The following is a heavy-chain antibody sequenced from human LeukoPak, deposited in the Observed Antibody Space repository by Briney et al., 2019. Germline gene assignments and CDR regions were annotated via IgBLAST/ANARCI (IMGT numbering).Heavy chain of an antibody. Sequence: GGSLRLSCAASGFTFSSYAMSWVRRAPGKGLEWVSAIGGSGGSTYYADSVKGRFTISRDNSKNTLYLQMNSLRAEDTAVYYCARGRIGATSFDYWGQGTLVTVSS. V-gene: IGHV3-23*01. CDR3: ARGRIGATSFDY. D-gene: IGHD3-16*01. CDR2: IGGSGGST. J-gene: IGHJ4*02. CDR1: GFTFSSYA.